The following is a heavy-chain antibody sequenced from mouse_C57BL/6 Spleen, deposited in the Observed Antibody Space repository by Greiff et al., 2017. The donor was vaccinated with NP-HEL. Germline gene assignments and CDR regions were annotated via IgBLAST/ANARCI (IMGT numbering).Heavy chain of an antibody. D-gene: IGHD2-3*01. V-gene: IGHV1-54*01. CDR1: GYAFTNYL. J-gene: IGHJ2*01. CDR2: INPGSGGT. CDR3: ARHDGYYPFDY. Sequence: QVQLQQSGAELVRPGTSVKVSCKASGYAFTNYLIEWVKQRPGQGLEWIGVINPGSGGTNYNEKFKGKATLTADKSSSTAYMQLSSLTSEDSAVYFCARHDGYYPFDYWGQGTTLTVSS.